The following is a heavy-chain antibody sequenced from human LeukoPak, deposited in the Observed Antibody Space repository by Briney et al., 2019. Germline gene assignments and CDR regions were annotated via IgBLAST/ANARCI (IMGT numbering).Heavy chain of an antibody. D-gene: IGHD2-15*01. CDR2: IIPILGIA. Sequence: GASVKVSCKASGGTLSSYTISWVRQAPRQGLEWMGRIIPILGIANYAQKFQGRVTITADKSTSTAYMELSSLRSEDTAVYYCARARFEGSCSGGSCYSGPDYWGQGTLVTVSS. J-gene: IGHJ4*02. CDR3: ARARFEGSCSGGSCYSGPDY. V-gene: IGHV1-69*02. CDR1: GGTLSSYT.